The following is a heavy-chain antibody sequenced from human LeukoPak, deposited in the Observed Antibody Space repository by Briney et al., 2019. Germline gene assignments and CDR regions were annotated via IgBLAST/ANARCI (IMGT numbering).Heavy chain of an antibody. V-gene: IGHV1-2*02. Sequence: ASVKVSCKSSGYTFTAYAMHWVRQAPGQGLEWMGWITPSDGASYAQKFQGRVTMTRDTSMSTAYMDLNRLTSDDTAVYFCARDRYGDGFAHFDYWGQGTLVTVSS. J-gene: IGHJ4*02. CDR1: GYTFTAYA. CDR3: ARDRYGDGFAHFDY. CDR2: ITPSDGA. D-gene: IGHD5-24*01.